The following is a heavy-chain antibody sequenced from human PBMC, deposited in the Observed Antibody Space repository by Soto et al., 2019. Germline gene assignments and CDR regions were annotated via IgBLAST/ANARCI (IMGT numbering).Heavy chain of an antibody. Sequence: GGSLRLSCAPSGFTFSNYARHWVRQAPGKGLEWVAVISYDGSNKYYADSVKGRFTISRDNSKNTLYLQMNSLRAEDTAVYYCARDKRDLRFLEWSYYFDYWGQGTLVTVSS. CDR3: ARDKRDLRFLEWSYYFDY. J-gene: IGHJ4*02. D-gene: IGHD3-3*01. CDR1: GFTFSNYA. V-gene: IGHV3-30-3*01. CDR2: ISYDGSNK.